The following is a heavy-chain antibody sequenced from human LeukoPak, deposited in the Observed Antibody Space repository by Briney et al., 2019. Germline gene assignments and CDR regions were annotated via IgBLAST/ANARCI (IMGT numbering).Heavy chain of an antibody. CDR2: INHSGST. D-gene: IGHD6-13*01. J-gene: IGHJ6*02. V-gene: IGHV4-34*01. CDR3: ANMPYSSSWYVGLDYYYGMDV. CDR1: GGSFSGYY. Sequence: SETLSLTCAVYGGSFSGYYWSWIRQPPGKGLEWIGEINHSGSTNYNPSLKSRVTISVDTSKNQFSLKLSSVTAADAAVYYCANMPYSSSWYVGLDYYYGMDVWGQGTTVTVSS.